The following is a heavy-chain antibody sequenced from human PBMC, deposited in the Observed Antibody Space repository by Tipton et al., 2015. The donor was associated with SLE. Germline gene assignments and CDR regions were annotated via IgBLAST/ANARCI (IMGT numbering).Heavy chain of an antibody. CDR3: ARGLVGGGGFDY. CDR1: GGSFSGYY. D-gene: IGHD3-16*01. V-gene: IGHV4-34*01. CDR2: INHSGSP. Sequence: LRLSCAVYGGSFSGYYWSRIRQPPGKGLEWIGEINHSGSPNYNPSLKSRVTISVDTSKNQFSLKLCSVTAADTAVYYCARGLVGGGGFDYWGQGTLVTVSS. J-gene: IGHJ4*02.